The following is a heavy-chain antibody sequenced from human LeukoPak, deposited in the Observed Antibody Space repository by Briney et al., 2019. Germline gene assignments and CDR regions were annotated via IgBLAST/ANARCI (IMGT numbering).Heavy chain of an antibody. Sequence: SETLSLTCTVSGGSISSSSYYWGWIRQPPGKGLEWIGSIYYSGSTYYNPSLKSRVTISVDRSKNQFSLKLSSVTAADTAVYYCARDSTAVAGGGFDYWGQGTLVTVSS. CDR3: ARDSTAVAGGGFDY. CDR1: GGSISSSSYY. J-gene: IGHJ4*02. V-gene: IGHV4-39*07. D-gene: IGHD6-19*01. CDR2: IYYSGST.